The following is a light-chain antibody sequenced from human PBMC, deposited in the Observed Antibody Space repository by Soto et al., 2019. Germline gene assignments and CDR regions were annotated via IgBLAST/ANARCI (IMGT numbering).Light chain of an antibody. J-gene: IGLJ2*01. V-gene: IGLV1-40*01. CDR2: ADT. CDR1: NSNIGAGYP. CDR3: QSYDSNLSGLI. Sequence: QPVLTQPPSVTGAPGQRVTISCTGSNSNIGAGYPVHWYQQFPGAAPKLLIYADTHRPSGVPDRFSGSKSGTSASLAITGLQAEDEADFYCQSYDSNLSGLIFGGGTKVTVL.